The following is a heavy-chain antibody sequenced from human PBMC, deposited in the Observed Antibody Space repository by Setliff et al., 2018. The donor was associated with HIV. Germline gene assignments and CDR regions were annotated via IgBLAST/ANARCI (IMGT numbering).Heavy chain of an antibody. J-gene: IGHJ3*02. V-gene: IGHV1-2*02. CDR3: AGGDSRGLLHFDM. D-gene: IGHD3-22*01. CDR1: GYTFTGYY. CDR2: LNPKTGGT. Sequence: ASVKVSCKASGYTFTGYYVHWVRQAPGQGLEWMGWLNPKTGGTNFAQEFQGRVTMTGDTFISTAYMELSRLTSDDTAVYYCAGGDSRGLLHFDMWGQGTMVTVSS.